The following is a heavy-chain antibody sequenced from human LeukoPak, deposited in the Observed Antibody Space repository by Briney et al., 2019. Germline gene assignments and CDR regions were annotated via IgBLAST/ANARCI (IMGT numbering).Heavy chain of an antibody. CDR2: ISGSGDNT. CDR1: GFTFSSSA. Sequence: GGSLRLSCAASGFTFSSSAMTWVRQAPGQGLEWVPSISGSGDNTYYADSVKGRFTISRDNSKNTLHLEMNSLRAEDTAVYHCATTKWFIGYWGQGTLVAVSS. D-gene: IGHD3-22*01. J-gene: IGHJ4*02. CDR3: ATTKWFIGY. V-gene: IGHV3-23*01.